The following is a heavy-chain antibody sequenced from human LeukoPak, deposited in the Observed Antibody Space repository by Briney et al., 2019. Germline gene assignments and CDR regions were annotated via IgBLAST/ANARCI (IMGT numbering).Heavy chain of an antibody. V-gene: IGHV3-30*04. J-gene: IGHJ4*02. Sequence: GGSLRLSCAASGFTFGSRAMHWVRQAPGKGLEWIAVMSHDETTTYYADSVKGRFTISRDNSMNTLYLQMNSLSSEDTAIYYCARDRSYFGGTRGLDSWGQGTLVTVSS. CDR1: GFTFGSRA. CDR2: MSHDETTT. D-gene: IGHD3-16*01. CDR3: ARDRSYFGGTRGLDS.